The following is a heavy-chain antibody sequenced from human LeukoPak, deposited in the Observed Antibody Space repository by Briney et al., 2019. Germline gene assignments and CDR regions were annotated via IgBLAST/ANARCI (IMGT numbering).Heavy chain of an antibody. J-gene: IGHJ4*02. CDR3: ARGAGESGYDWGGSVDY. D-gene: IGHD5-12*01. Sequence: PSQTLSLTCTVSGGSISSGGYYWSWIRQHPGKGLEWIGYIYYSGSTYYNPSLKSRVTISVDTSKNQFPLKLSSVTAADTAVYYCARGAGESGYDWGGSVDYWGQGTLVTVSS. CDR2: IYYSGST. V-gene: IGHV4-31*03. CDR1: GGSISSGGYY.